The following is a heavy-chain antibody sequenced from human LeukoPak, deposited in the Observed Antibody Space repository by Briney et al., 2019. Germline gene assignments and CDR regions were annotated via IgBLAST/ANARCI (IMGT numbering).Heavy chain of an antibody. CDR1: GGSISSGSYY. D-gene: IGHD6-25*01. J-gene: IGHJ4*02. Sequence: SQTLSLTCTVSGGSISSGSYYWSWIRQPAGKGLEWIGRIYTSGSTNYNPSLKSRVTMSVDTSKNQFSLKLSSVTAADTAVYYCARVRSGGVVDYWGQGTLVTVSS. V-gene: IGHV4-61*02. CDR2: IYTSGST. CDR3: ARVRSGGVVDY.